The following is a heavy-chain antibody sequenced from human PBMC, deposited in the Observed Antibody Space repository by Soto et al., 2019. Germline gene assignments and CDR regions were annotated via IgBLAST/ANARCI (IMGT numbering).Heavy chain of an antibody. J-gene: IGHJ3*02. D-gene: IGHD2-15*01. CDR2: IYSGGST. Sequence: GGSLRLSCAASGFTVSSNYMSWVRQAPGKGLEWVSVIYSGGSTYYADSVKGRFTISRHNSKNTLYLQMNSLRAEDTAVYYCARRTRGYCSGGSCYSNAFDIWGQGTMVTVSS. CDR3: ARRTRGYCSGGSCYSNAFDI. CDR1: GFTVSSNY. V-gene: IGHV3-53*01.